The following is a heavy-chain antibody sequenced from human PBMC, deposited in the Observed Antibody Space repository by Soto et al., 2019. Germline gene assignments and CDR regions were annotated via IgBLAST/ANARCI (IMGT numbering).Heavy chain of an antibody. CDR1: GGTFSSYT. V-gene: IGHV1-69*02. D-gene: IGHD6-13*01. CDR3: ASGIAAAGTFDY. CDR2: IIPIHGIA. J-gene: IGHJ4*02. Sequence: QVQLVQSGAAVKKPGSSVKVSCKASGGTFSSYTISWVRQAPGQGLEWMGRIIPIHGIANYAQKFQGRVTITADKSTSTAYMEQSSLISEDTAGYYCASGIAAAGTFDYWGQGTLVTVSS.